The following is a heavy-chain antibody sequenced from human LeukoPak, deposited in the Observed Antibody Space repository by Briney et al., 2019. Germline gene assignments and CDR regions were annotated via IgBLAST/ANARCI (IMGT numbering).Heavy chain of an antibody. V-gene: IGHV1-69*05. J-gene: IGHJ4*02. CDR3: ARESTGYSSGWLY. Sequence: ASVKVSCKASGGTLSSYAISWVRQAPGQGLEWMGRIIPIFGTANYAQKFQGRVTITTDESTSTAYMELSSLRSEDTAVYYCARESTGYSSGWLYWGQGTLVTASS. D-gene: IGHD6-19*01. CDR1: GGTLSSYA. CDR2: IIPIFGTA.